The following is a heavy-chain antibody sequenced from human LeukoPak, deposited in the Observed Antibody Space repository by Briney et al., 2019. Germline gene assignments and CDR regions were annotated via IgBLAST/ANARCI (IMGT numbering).Heavy chain of an antibody. J-gene: IGHJ3*02. CDR1: GYTFTSYG. D-gene: IGHD3-9*01. CDR2: ISAYNGST. V-gene: IGHV1-18*01. Sequence: ASVKVSCKASGYTFTSYGISWVRQAPGQGLEWMGWISAYNGSTNYAQKLQGRVTMTTDTSTSTAYMELRSLRSDDTAVYYCAREPEPYYDILTGYYNVMGAFDIWGQRTMVTVSS. CDR3: AREPEPYYDILTGYYNVMGAFDI.